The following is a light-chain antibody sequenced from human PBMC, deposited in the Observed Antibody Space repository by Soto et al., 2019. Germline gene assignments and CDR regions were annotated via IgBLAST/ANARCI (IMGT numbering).Light chain of an antibody. V-gene: IGKV3-20*01. CDR2: GAS. J-gene: IGKJ5*01. CDR3: HQYGRSPIT. Sequence: EIVLTQSPGTLSLSPGERATLSCRASQSVSSSYLAWYQQKPGQAPRLLIYGASSRATGIPDRFSGSGSGTDFTLTISRLWPEDFALYYCHQYGRSPITFGQGTRLEIK. CDR1: QSVSSSY.